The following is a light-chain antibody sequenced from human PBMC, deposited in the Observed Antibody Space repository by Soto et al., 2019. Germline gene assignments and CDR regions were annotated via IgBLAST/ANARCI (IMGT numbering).Light chain of an antibody. CDR3: QQRSSWPSIT. J-gene: IGKJ5*01. V-gene: IGKV3-11*01. Sequence: EVVLTQSQATLSLSPGERANLSCRSSQSVSSYLAWYQKKPGQAPRLIIYDASNRATGIPVRFSGSGCGTDFTLTISSLEPEDFAVYYGQQRSSWPSITFSQRTRLEIK. CDR1: QSVSSY. CDR2: DAS.